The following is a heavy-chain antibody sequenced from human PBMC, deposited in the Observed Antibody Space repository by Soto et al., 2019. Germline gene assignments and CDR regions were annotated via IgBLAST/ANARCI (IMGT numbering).Heavy chain of an antibody. CDR3: ARAVETGGNWFDP. CDR2: IYYSGTT. Sequence: SETLSLTCTVSGGSIISYYWSWIRQPPGKGLEWIGHIYYSGTTNYNPSLKSRITMSVDTSKNQFSLKLSSVTAADTAVYYCARAVETGGNWFDPWGQGTLVTVS. D-gene: IGHD1-1*01. V-gene: IGHV4-59*01. J-gene: IGHJ5*02. CDR1: GGSIISYY.